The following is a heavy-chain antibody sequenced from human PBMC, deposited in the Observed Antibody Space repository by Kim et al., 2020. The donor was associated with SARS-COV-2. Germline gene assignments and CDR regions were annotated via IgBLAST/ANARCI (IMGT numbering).Heavy chain of an antibody. CDR1: GGSISSGGYY. D-gene: IGHD3-10*01. J-gene: IGHJ4*02. Sequence: SETLSLTCTVSGGSISSGGYYWSWIRQHPGKGLEWIGYIYYSGSTYYNPSLKSRVTISVDTSKNQFSLKLSSVTAADTAVYYCARANYYGSGSYSKRWLQSTGGYYFDYWGQGTLVTVSS. CDR3: ARANYYGSGSYSKRWLQSTGGYYFDY. CDR2: IYYSGST. V-gene: IGHV4-31*03.